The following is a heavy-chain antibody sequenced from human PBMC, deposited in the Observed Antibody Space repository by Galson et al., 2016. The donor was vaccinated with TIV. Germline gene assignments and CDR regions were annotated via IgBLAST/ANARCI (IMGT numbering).Heavy chain of an antibody. J-gene: IGHJ4*02. Sequence: SLRLSCAASGFSFSTYGMHWVRQSPGKGLEWVAFIRFDGTNKYYGDSVKGRFTISRDNSENTLYLQMSSLRAEDTAVYSCAKDQGEYDSWSGCFDYWGQGSLVTVSS. CDR1: GFSFSTYG. V-gene: IGHV3-30*02. D-gene: IGHD3-3*01. CDR2: IRFDGTNK. CDR3: AKDQGEYDSWSGCFDY.